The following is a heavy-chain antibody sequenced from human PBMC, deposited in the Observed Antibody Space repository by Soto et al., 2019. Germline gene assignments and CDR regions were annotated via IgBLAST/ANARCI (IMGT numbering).Heavy chain of an antibody. V-gene: IGHV3-74*01. D-gene: IGHD1-26*01. J-gene: IGHJ4*02. Sequence: EVQLVESGGGLVQPGGSLRLSCAASGFTFNNYWMHWVRQAPGKGLVWVSRIKYDGSTTNYADSVKGRFTISRDNAKNTVYLQMHSLRGEDTAVYYCARGGWGAYYFDYWGQGTLVTVSS. CDR3: ARGGWGAYYFDY. CDR2: IKYDGSTT. CDR1: GFTFNNYW.